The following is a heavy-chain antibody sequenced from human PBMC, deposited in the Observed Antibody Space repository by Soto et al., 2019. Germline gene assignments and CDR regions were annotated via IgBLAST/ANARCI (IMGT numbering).Heavy chain of an antibody. CDR3: ARDRIQLWPCFDY. Sequence: QVQLVQSGAEVKKPGSSVKVSCKASGGTFSSYTISWVRQAPGQGLEWMGRFIPILGIANYAQKFQGRVTITADKSTSTAYMELSSLRSEDTAVYYCARDRIQLWPCFDYWGQGTLVTVSS. J-gene: IGHJ4*02. D-gene: IGHD5-18*01. V-gene: IGHV1-69*08. CDR1: GGTFSSYT. CDR2: FIPILGIA.